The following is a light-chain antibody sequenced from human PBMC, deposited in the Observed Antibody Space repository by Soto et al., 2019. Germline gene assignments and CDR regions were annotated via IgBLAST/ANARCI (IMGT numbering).Light chain of an antibody. Sequence: EVVXTXXXXTLSLSPGERATLSCRASQSVSNNYFAWYQQKPGQAPRLLIFGSSDRATGIPDRFSGSGSGTDFTLTISRLEPEDFAVYYCQQYGSSPPYTFGQGTKLEIK. CDR1: QSVSNNY. CDR2: GSS. V-gene: IGKV3-20*01. CDR3: QQYGSSPPYT. J-gene: IGKJ2*01.